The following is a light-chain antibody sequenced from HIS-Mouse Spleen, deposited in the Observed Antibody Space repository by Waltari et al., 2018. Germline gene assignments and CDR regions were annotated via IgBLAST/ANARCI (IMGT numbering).Light chain of an antibody. CDR3: NPRDSSGNHVV. CDR1: SLRSYY. Sequence: SSELTQDPAVSVALGQTVRITCQGDSLRSYYASWYQQKPGQAPVLVIYGKNNRPSGIPDRFSGSSAGNTASLTITAAQAEDEADYYCNPRDSSGNHVVFGGGTKLTVL. CDR2: GKN. V-gene: IGLV3-19*01. J-gene: IGLJ2*01.